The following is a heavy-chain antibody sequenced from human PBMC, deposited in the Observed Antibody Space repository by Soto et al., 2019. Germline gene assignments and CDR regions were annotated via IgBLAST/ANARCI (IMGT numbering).Heavy chain of an antibody. CDR2: IYYSGST. CDR1: GGSISSGGYY. J-gene: IGHJ4*02. Sequence: SETLSLTCTVSGGSISSGGYYLSWIRQHPGKGLEWIGYIYYSGSTYYNPSLKSRVTISVDTSKNQFSLKLSSVTAADTAVYYCAREDGYSSGFCDYWGQGTLVTVSS. D-gene: IGHD6-19*01. V-gene: IGHV4-31*03. CDR3: AREDGYSSGFCDY.